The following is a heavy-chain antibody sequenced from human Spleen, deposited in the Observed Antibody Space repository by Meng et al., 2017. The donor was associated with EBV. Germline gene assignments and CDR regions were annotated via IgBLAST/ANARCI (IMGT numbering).Heavy chain of an antibody. J-gene: IGHJ4*02. CDR2: IHQSGST. CDR3: ARALYSSSYYGSLSY. CDR1: GGSFSDYY. Sequence: VQQQQGGAGLLKPSETLSLTCAVYGGSFSDYYWSWIRQSPGKGLEWIGEIHQSGSTNYNPSLKSRVTISIDTSKNQFSLKVTSVTAADTAVYYCARALYSSSYYGSLSYWGQGTLVTVSS. D-gene: IGHD6-13*01. V-gene: IGHV4-34*02.